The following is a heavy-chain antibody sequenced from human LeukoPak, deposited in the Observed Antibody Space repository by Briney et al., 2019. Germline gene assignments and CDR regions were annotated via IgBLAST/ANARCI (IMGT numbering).Heavy chain of an antibody. CDR3: ARGVYAFDI. D-gene: IGHD3-10*01. J-gene: IGHJ3*02. CDR2: IKPDGGEK. V-gene: IGHV3-7*03. CDR1: GFTFNNNW. Sequence: PGRSLRLSCVVSGFTFNNNWMTWVRQSPGKGLEWVATIKPDGGEKYYVDSVKGRFTISRDNARNSLFLQMNSLRAEDTAVYYCARGVYAFDIWGQGTMVTVSS.